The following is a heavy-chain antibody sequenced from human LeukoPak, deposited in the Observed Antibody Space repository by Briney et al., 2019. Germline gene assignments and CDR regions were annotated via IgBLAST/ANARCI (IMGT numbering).Heavy chain of an antibody. J-gene: IGHJ4*02. CDR1: GFTFSSYA. Sequence: GRSLRLSCAASGFTFSSYAMHRVRQAPGKGLEWVAVISYDGSNKYYADSVKGRFTISRDNSKNTLYLQMNSLRAEDTAVYYCARALYGDYENYFDYWGQGTLVTVSS. CDR2: ISYDGSNK. D-gene: IGHD4-17*01. CDR3: ARALYGDYENYFDY. V-gene: IGHV3-30*04.